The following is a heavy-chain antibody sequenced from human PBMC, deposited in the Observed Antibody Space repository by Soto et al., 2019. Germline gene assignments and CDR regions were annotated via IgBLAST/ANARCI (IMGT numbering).Heavy chain of an antibody. D-gene: IGHD3-10*01. J-gene: IGHJ4*02. CDR1: GFTFSSYG. CDR3: AKVQYYGSGSYSSYFDY. Sequence: QSGGSLRLSCAASGFTFSSYGMHWVRQAPGKGLEWVAVISYDVSNKYYADSVKGRFTISRDNSKNTLYLQMNSLRAEDTAVYYCAKVQYYGSGSYSSYFDYWGQGTLVTVSS. V-gene: IGHV3-30*18. CDR2: ISYDVSNK.